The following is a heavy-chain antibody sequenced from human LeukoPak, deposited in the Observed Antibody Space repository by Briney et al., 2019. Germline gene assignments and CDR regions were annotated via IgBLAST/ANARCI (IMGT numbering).Heavy chain of an antibody. CDR1: GYTFPSYH. J-gene: IGHJ6*02. V-gene: IGHV1-2*02. CDR2: INLNSGVT. D-gene: IGHD6-13*01. Sequence: ASVPVSCHASGYTFPSYHFHWVRLAPGQGLEWMGWINLNSGVTRYAQKFQDRVTMTRDTSITTAYMELSRLRSDDTAVYYCARDETAATGIAMDVWGQGTTVTVSS. CDR3: ARDETAATGIAMDV.